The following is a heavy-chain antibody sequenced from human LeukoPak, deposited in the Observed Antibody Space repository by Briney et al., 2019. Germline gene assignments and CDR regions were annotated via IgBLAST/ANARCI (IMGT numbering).Heavy chain of an antibody. V-gene: IGHV4-59*01. CDR2: IYYSGST. CDR1: GGSISSYY. J-gene: IGHJ4*02. D-gene: IGHD6-19*01. Sequence: SETLSLTCTDSGGSISSYYWSWIRQPPGKGLEWIGYIYYSGSTNYNPSLKSRVTISVDTSKNQFSLKLSSVTAADTAVYYCARAHSSGCLDYWGQGTLVTVSS. CDR3: ARAHSSGCLDY.